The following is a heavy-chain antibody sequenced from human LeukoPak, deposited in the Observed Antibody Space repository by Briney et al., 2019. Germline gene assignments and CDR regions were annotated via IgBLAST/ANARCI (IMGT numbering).Heavy chain of an antibody. J-gene: IGHJ4*02. CDR1: GFTFDDYA. Sequence: GGSLRLSCAASGFTFDDYAMHWVRQAPGKGLEWVSGISWNSGSIGYADSVKGRFTVSRDNAKNSLYLQMNSLRAEDMALYYCAKGHSSSWSPLDYWGQGTLVTVSS. V-gene: IGHV3-9*03. CDR3: AKGHSSSWSPLDY. D-gene: IGHD6-13*01. CDR2: ISWNSGSI.